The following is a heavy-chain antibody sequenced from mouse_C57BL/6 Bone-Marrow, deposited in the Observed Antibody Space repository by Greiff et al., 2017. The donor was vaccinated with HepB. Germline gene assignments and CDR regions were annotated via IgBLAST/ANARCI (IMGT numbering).Heavy chain of an antibody. CDR1: GYTFTNYW. J-gene: IGHJ2*01. CDR2: IYPGGGYT. CDR3: ARRSPYYYGSSYGY. Sequence: QVQPKQSGAELVRPGTSVKMSCKASGYTFTNYWIGWAKQRPGHGLEWIGDIYPGGGYTNYNEKFKGKATLTADKSSSTAYMQFSSLTSEDSAIYYCARRSPYYYGSSYGYWGQGTTLTVCS. D-gene: IGHD1-1*01. V-gene: IGHV1-63*01.